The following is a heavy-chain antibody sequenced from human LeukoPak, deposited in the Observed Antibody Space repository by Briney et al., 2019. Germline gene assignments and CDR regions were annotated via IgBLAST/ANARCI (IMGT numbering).Heavy chain of an antibody. Sequence: ASVKVSCKASGYTFTSHDINWVRQATGQGLEWMGWMNPNSGNTGYAQKFQGRVTMTRNTSISTAYMELSSLRSEDTAVYYCASGPISSIAARPPAKKYYFDYWGQGTLVTVSS. J-gene: IGHJ4*02. D-gene: IGHD6-6*01. CDR3: ASGPISSIAARPPAKKYYFDY. V-gene: IGHV1-8*01. CDR2: MNPNSGNT. CDR1: GYTFTSHD.